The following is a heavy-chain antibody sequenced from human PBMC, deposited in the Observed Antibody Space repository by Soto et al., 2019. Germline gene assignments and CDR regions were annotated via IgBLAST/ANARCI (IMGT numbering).Heavy chain of an antibody. Sequence: GGSLRLSCAASGFTFDDYTMHWVRQAPGKGLEWVSLISWDGGSTYYVDSVKGRFTISRDNSKNSLYLQMNSLRTEDTALYSCATAGGRAAMFDYWGQGPLVTVSS. CDR2: ISWDGGST. CDR3: ATAGGRAAMFDY. D-gene: IGHD5-18*01. V-gene: IGHV3-43*01. J-gene: IGHJ4*02. CDR1: GFTFDDYT.